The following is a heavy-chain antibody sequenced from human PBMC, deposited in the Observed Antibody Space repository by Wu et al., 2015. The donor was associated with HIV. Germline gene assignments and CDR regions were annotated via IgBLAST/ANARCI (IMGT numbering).Heavy chain of an antibody. CDR3: ARDPRQAVTTDYYYMDV. CDR2: IIPIFGTA. V-gene: IGHV1-69*12. CDR1: GGTFSSYA. D-gene: IGHD4-11*01. J-gene: IGHJ6*03. Sequence: QVQLVQSGAEVKKPGSSVKVSCKASGGTFSSYAISWVRQAPGQGLEWMGGIIPIFGTANYAQKFQGRVTITADESTSTAYMELSSLRSEDTAVYYCARDPRQAVTTDYYYMDVWGKGTTVTVSS.